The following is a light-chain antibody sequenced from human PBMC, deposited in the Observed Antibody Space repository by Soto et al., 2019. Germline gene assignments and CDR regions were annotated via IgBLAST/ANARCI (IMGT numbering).Light chain of an antibody. CDR1: QDINSY. Sequence: IQLTQSPSSLSASIGDRVTITCRASQDINSYLAWYQQKPGKAPNLLIYEASILQRGVPSRFSGSISGADFTLTISSLQADDLETYYCQQTRSYQSNFGGGTKVDI. CDR2: EAS. V-gene: IGKV1-9*01. J-gene: IGKJ4*01. CDR3: QQTRSYQSN.